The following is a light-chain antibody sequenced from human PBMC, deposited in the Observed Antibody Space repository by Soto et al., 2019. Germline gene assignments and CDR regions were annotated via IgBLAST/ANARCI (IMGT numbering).Light chain of an antibody. J-gene: IGLJ2*01. Sequence: QSVLTQSPSASGTPGQRVTISCSGSCSNIGSNTVNWYEQLPGTAPKLLIYTNNQRPSGVPDRISGTKSGTSASLAIRGLQSDDEADYYCAAWDDSLNGVVFGGGTKLTV. V-gene: IGLV1-44*01. CDR3: AAWDDSLNGVV. CDR2: TNN. CDR1: CSNIGSNT.